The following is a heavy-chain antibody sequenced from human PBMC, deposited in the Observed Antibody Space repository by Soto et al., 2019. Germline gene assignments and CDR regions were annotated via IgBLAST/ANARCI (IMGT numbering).Heavy chain of an antibody. V-gene: IGHV1-46*01. J-gene: IGHJ5*02. CDR1: GFSFTSHY. CDR2: ISPRGDRT. CDR3: VRDNSFENTRWLDL. Sequence: ASMQVSCKASGFSFTSHYMHGVRQAPGQGLEWMGVISPRGDRTIYAQEFKARFTMTRDTSTTTDYMELRSLVSEDTAVYYCVRDNSFENTRWLDLWG.